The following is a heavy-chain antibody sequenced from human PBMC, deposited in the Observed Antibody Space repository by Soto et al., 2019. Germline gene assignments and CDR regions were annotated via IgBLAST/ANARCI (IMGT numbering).Heavy chain of an antibody. D-gene: IGHD3-9*01. CDR1: GFTFSSYA. CDR2: ISGSGGST. J-gene: IGHJ5*02. V-gene: IGHV3-23*01. Sequence: EVQLLESGGGLVQPGGSLRLSCAASGFTFSSYAMSWVRQAPGKGLEWVSAISGSGGSTYYADSVEGRFTISKDNSKDTLYLQMNSLRAEDTAVYYCAKDRKYYDILTGYLDWFDPWGQGTLVTVSS. CDR3: AKDRKYYDILTGYLDWFDP.